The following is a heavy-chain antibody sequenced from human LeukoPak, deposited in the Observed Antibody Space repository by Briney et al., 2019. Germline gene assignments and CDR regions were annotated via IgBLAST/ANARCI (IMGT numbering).Heavy chain of an antibody. V-gene: IGHV1-8*01. CDR2: MNPNSGNT. J-gene: IGHJ3*02. D-gene: IGHD1-1*01. CDR1: GNTFTSYD. Sequence: ASVKVSCKASGNTFTSYDINWVRQATGQGLEWMGWMNPNSGNTGYAQKFQGRVTMTRNTSISTAYMELSSLRSEDTAVYYCARELHRNWRSAFDIWGQGTMVTVSS. CDR3: ARELHRNWRSAFDI.